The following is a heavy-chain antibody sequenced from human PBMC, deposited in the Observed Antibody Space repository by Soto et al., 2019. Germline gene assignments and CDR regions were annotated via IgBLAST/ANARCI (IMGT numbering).Heavy chain of an antibody. V-gene: IGHV3-23*01. CDR3: AKESKGRYCSSTSCPY. Sequence: GGSLRLSCAASGFTFSSYAVSWVRQAPGKGLEWVSAISGSGGSTYYADSVKGRFTISRDNSKNTLYLQMNSLRAEDTAVYYCAKESKGRYCSSTSCPYWGQGTLVTVSS. CDR2: ISGSGGST. J-gene: IGHJ4*02. D-gene: IGHD2-2*01. CDR1: GFTFSSYA.